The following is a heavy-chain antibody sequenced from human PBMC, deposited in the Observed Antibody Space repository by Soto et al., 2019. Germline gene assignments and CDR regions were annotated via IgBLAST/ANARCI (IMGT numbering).Heavy chain of an antibody. V-gene: IGHV1-3*04. J-gene: IGHJ4*02. CDR3: ARAGDDRSAANCYVIDY. CDR1: GYTFTNYA. D-gene: IGHD2-2*01. CDR2: INTGKGNT. Sequence: ALVTVYCTASGYTFTNYAMHWVRQEPGQRLEWMGWINTGKGNTKYSQKFQGRVTITRDTSASTAYMEPSSLRSEDTAMYYCARAGDDRSAANCYVIDYWGQGTLVTVAS.